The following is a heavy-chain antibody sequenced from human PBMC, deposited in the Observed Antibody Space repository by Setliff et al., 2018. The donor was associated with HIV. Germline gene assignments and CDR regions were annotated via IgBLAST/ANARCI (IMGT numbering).Heavy chain of an antibody. J-gene: IGHJ1*01. CDR3: ARGESTTWDLAEYFQH. Sequence: SLPCTVSGVSVSSGGYYWSWIRQHPGKGLEWIGYVYHTATTYFNPSLKSRITISVDTSKNQFSLKLGFVTAADTAVYYCARGESTTWDLAEYFQHWGHGTLVTAPQ. CDR1: GVSVSSGGYY. V-gene: IGHV4-31*03. D-gene: IGHD2-2*01. CDR2: VYHTATT.